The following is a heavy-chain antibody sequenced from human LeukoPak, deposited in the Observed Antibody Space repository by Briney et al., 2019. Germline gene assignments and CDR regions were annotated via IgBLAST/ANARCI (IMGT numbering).Heavy chain of an antibody. CDR3: AGEVGALSL. V-gene: IGHV4-34*01. J-gene: IGHJ4*02. CDR1: GGSFSGYY. D-gene: IGHD1-26*01. Sequence: PSETLSLTCAVYGGSFSGYYWSWIRQPPGKGLEWIGEINHSGSTNYNPSLKSRVTISVDTSKNQFSLKLNSVTAADTAVYYCAGEVGALSLWGQGTLVTVSS. CDR2: INHSGST.